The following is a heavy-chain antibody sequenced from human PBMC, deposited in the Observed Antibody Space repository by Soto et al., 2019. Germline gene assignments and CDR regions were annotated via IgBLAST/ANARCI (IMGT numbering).Heavy chain of an antibody. D-gene: IGHD3-9*01. V-gene: IGHV4-59*08. CDR2: IYYAGTT. Sequence: PSETLSLTCTVSSGYINNYYWSWIRQPPGKRLEFIGYIYYAGTTTYNPSLKSRVTISVDTSKNQFSLKLSSVTAADTAVYYCASVSYFNAFDYWGQGTLVTVSS. J-gene: IGHJ4*02. CDR3: ASVSYFNAFDY. CDR1: SGYINNYY.